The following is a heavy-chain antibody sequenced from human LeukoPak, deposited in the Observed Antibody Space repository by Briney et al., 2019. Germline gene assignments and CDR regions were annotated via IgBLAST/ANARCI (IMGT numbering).Heavy chain of an antibody. CDR1: GFTFSSYA. CDR3: ARDSAIVATIKFDY. J-gene: IGHJ4*02. CDR2: IKQDGSEK. Sequence: GGSLRLSCAASGFTFSSYAMSWVRQAPGKGLEWVANIKQDGSEKYYVDSVKGRFTISRDNAKNSLYLQMNSLRAEDTAVYYCARDSAIVATIKFDYWGQGTLVTVSS. D-gene: IGHD5-12*01. V-gene: IGHV3-7*01.